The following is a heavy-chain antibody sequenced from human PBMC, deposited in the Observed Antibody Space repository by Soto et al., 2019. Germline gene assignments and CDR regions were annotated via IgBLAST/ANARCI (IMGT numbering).Heavy chain of an antibody. Sequence: GGSLRLSCAASGFTFSSYSMNWVRQAPGKGLEWVSYISSSSSTIYYADSVKGRFTISRDNAKNSLYLQMNSLRDEDTAVYYCARDAEYYDSSGYYYVGGGDAFDIWGQGTMVTVSS. J-gene: IGHJ3*02. D-gene: IGHD3-22*01. CDR2: ISSSSSTI. CDR3: ARDAEYYDSSGYYYVGGGDAFDI. CDR1: GFTFSSYS. V-gene: IGHV3-48*02.